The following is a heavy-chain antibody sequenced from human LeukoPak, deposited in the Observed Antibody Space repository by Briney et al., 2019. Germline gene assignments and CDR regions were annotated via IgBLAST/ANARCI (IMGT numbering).Heavy chain of an antibody. CDR1: GGSFSGYY. Sequence: SETLSLTCAVYGGSFSGYYWSWIRQSTGKGLEWIGEINHSGSTNYNPSLKSRVTMSVDTSKNQFSLKLSSVTAADTAVYYCARSPPIYCSGGSCYYFDYWGQGTLVTVSS. J-gene: IGHJ4*02. D-gene: IGHD2-15*01. V-gene: IGHV4-34*01. CDR2: INHSGST. CDR3: ARSPPIYCSGGSCYYFDY.